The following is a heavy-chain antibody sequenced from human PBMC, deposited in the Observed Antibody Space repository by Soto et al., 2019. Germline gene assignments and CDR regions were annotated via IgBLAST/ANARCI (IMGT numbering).Heavy chain of an antibody. Sequence: ASVKVSCKASGYIFTAYSMHWVRQAPGQGLEWMGVVNPSGGSTNYAQKFQGRITMTRDTSTSTVYMDLSSLTSEDTAVYYCARATLLWFGERNYGMDVWGQGTTVTVSS. CDR2: VNPSGGST. CDR3: ARATLLWFGERNYGMDV. D-gene: IGHD3-10*01. J-gene: IGHJ6*02. CDR1: GYIFTAYS. V-gene: IGHV1-46*01.